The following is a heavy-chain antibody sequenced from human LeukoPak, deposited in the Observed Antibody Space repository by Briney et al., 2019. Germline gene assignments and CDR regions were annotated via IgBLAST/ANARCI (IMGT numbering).Heavy chain of an antibody. CDR1: GGSISSYY. V-gene: IGHV4-59*12. CDR2: ISDIGSI. J-gene: IGHJ4*02. CDR3: AREADYDSSGYYLDYFDY. Sequence: PSETLSLTCTVSGGSISSYYWSWIRQPPGKGLEWIAYISDIGSINYNPSLKSRVTMSVDTSKNQFSLKLSSVTAADTAVYYCAREADYDSSGYYLDYFDYWGQGTLVTVSS. D-gene: IGHD3-22*01.